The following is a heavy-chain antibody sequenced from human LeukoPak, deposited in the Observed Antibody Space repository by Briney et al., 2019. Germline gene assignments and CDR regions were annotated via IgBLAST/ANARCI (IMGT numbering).Heavy chain of an antibody. V-gene: IGHV3-23*01. Sequence: PGGSLRLSCAASGFTCSSYAMSWVRQAPGKGLEWVSTISNSGGTTYYADSVKGRFTISRDDSENTLYLQMNSLRAEDTAVYYCAKATGYLLWGQGTLVTVSS. CDR2: ISNSGGTT. CDR1: GFTCSSYA. J-gene: IGHJ4*02. D-gene: IGHD1-14*01. CDR3: AKATGYLL.